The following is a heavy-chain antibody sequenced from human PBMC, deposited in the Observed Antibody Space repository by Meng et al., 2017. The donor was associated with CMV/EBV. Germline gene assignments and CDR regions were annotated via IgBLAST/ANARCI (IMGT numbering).Heavy chain of an antibody. V-gene: IGHV1-69*05. CDR2: IIPIFGTA. D-gene: IGHD6-13*01. J-gene: IGHJ6*02. CDR3: ARDTYSSSWGSYYYYGMDV. CDR1: GGTFSSYA. Sequence: SVKVSCKASGGTFSSYAISWVRQAPGQGLEWMGGIIPIFGTANYAQKFQGRVTITTDESTSTAYMELSSLRSEDTAVYYCARDTYSSSWGSYYYYGMDVWGQGTTVTVSS.